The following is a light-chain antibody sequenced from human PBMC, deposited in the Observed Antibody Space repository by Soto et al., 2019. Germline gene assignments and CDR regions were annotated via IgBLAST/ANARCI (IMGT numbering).Light chain of an antibody. CDR1: QDITNY. Sequence: DIQMTQSPSSLSASLGDRITVTCQASQDITNYLNWYQQKPGEAPNLLIYAASNLETGVPSRFSGSGSGTDFTFTISSLRPEDIATHYCQQYDNRFGQGTRLEIK. CDR3: QQYDNR. V-gene: IGKV1-33*01. CDR2: AAS. J-gene: IGKJ5*01.